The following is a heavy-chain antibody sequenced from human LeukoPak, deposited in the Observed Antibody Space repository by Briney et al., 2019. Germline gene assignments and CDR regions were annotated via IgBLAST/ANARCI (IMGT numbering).Heavy chain of an antibody. Sequence: ASVKVSCKASGYTFTNYDIYWLRQAPGQGPEWMGWMTPNSGNTGSAQRFQGRVTMTRNTSMSSAYMELSSLRPEDTAVYYCARGSFSRWTTQSYFDYWGQRTLVTVSS. J-gene: IGHJ4*02. CDR1: GYTFTNYD. CDR2: MTPNSGNT. V-gene: IGHV1-8*01. D-gene: IGHD4-23*01. CDR3: ARGSFSRWTTQSYFDY.